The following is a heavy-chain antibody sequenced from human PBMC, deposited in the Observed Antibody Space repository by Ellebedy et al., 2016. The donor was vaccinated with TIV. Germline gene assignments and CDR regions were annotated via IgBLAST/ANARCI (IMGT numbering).Heavy chain of an antibody. CDR2: ISAYTGNT. V-gene: IGHV1-18*01. J-gene: IGHJ4*02. CDR3: ARANQQGVVVVGPAPNFDF. CDR1: GYTFTSYG. Sequence: ASVKVSCKASGYTFTSYGIGWVRQAPGQGLEWIGWISAYTGNTNYAQKFQGRVTMTTDTSTSTAYMEVRSLRSDETAVYYCARANQQGVVVVGPAPNFDFWGQGTLVTVSS. D-gene: IGHD2-15*01.